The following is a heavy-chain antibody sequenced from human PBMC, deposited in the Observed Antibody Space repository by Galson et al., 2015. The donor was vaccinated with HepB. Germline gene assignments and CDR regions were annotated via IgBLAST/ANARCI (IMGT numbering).Heavy chain of an antibody. D-gene: IGHD3-22*01. J-gene: IGHJ4*02. Sequence: SVKVSCKASGYTFTGYYMHWVRQAPGQGLEWMGRINPNSGGTNYAQKFQGRATMTRDTSISTAYMELSRLRSDDTAVYYCARLFTAYYYDSSGRAIDYWGQGTLVTVSS. CDR1: GYTFTGYY. V-gene: IGHV1-2*06. CDR2: INPNSGGT. CDR3: ARLFTAYYYDSSGRAIDY.